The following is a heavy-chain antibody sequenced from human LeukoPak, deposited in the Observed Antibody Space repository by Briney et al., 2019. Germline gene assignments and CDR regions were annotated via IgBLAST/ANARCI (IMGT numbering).Heavy chain of an antibody. V-gene: IGHV3-23*01. CDR3: ASRNYYDSSGYYYYYFDY. Sequence: GGSLRLSCAASEFTFSNYAMSWVRQAPGKGLEWVSGISGSGTSTYYADSVKGRFTISRDNSKNTLYLQMNSLRAEDPAVYYCASRNYYDSSGYYYYYFDYWGQGILVTVSS. CDR2: ISGSGTST. CDR1: EFTFSNYA. J-gene: IGHJ4*02. D-gene: IGHD3-22*01.